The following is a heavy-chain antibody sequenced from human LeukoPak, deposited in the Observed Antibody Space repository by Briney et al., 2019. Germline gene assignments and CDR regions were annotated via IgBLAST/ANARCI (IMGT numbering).Heavy chain of an antibody. D-gene: IGHD5-18*01. CDR2: IRYDGSIK. CDR3: AKEARQLIDY. V-gene: IGHV3-30*02. CDR1: GFTFSSYG. Sequence: GGSLRLSCAASGFTFSSYGMHWVRQAPGKGLAWVAFIRYDGSIKYYADSLKGRFAISRDTSKNTLFLQMNSLTLEDTAVYYCAKEARQLIDYWGQGTLVTVSS. J-gene: IGHJ4*02.